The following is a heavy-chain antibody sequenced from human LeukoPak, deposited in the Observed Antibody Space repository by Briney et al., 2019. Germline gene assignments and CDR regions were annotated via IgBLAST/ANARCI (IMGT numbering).Heavy chain of an antibody. D-gene: IGHD6-19*01. CDR2: INWNGGST. CDR3: ARGSRALAVAGTGDY. J-gene: IGHJ4*02. CDR1: GFTFDDYS. Sequence: PGGSLRLSCAASGFTFDDYSMTWVRQAPGKGLEWVSGINWNGGSTGYADSVKGRFTISRDNAKNSLYLQMNSLRAEDTALYYCARGSRALAVAGTGDYWGQGTLATVSS. V-gene: IGHV3-20*04.